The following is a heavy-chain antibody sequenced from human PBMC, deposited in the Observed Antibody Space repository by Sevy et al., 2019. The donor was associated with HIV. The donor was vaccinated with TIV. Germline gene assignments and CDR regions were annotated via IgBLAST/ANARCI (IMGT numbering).Heavy chain of an antibody. V-gene: IGHV1-69*13. D-gene: IGHD4-17*01. Sequence: ASVKVSCKASGGTFSSYAISWVRQAPGQGLEWMGGIIPIFGRANYAQKFQGRVTITADESTSTAYMELSSLRSEDTAAYYCATIRLRSTKEAAFDIWGQGTMVTVSS. CDR2: IIPIFGRA. CDR3: ATIRLRSTKEAAFDI. J-gene: IGHJ3*02. CDR1: GGTFSSYA.